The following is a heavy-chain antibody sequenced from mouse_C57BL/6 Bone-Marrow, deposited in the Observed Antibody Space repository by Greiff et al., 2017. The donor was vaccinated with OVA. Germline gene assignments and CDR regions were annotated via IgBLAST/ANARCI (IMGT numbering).Heavy chain of an antibody. CDR2: IYPRSGNT. J-gene: IGHJ4*01. CDR1: GYTFTSYG. Sequence: VQLQQSGAELARPGASVKLSCKASGYTFTSYGISWVKQRTGQGLEWIGEIYPRSGNTYYNEKFKGKATLTADKSSSTAYMELRSLTSEDSAVYFCARNGNYVPLYAMTTGVKEPQSPSPQ. D-gene: IGHD2-1*01. V-gene: IGHV1-81*01. CDR3: ARNGNYVPLYAMTT.